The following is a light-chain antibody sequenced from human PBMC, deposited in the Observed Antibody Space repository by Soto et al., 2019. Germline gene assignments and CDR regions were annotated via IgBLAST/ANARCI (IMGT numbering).Light chain of an antibody. CDR3: SSYAGSSNV. CDR2: EVS. V-gene: IGLV2-8*01. CDR1: SSDVGGYNY. Sequence: QSVLTQPPSASGSPGQSVTISCTGTSSDVGGYNYVSWYQQHPGKAPKLMIYEVSKRPSGVPDRFSGSKSGNTASLTVSGLQAEDEADCYCSSYAGSSNVFGTGTKVTVL. J-gene: IGLJ1*01.